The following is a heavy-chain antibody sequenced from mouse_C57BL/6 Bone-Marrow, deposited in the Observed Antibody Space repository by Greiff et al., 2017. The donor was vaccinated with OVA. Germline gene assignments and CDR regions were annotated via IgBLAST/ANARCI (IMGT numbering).Heavy chain of an antibody. V-gene: IGHV14-3*01. Sequence: EVQGVESVAELVRPGASVKLSCTASGFNIKNTYMHWVKQRPEQGLEWIGRIDPANGNTKYAPKFQGKATITADTSSNTAYLQLSSLTSEDTAIYYCAIPYYSNYDYAMDYWGQGTSVTVSS. CDR1: GFNIKNTY. CDR3: AIPYYSNYDYAMDY. J-gene: IGHJ4*01. D-gene: IGHD2-5*01. CDR2: IDPANGNT.